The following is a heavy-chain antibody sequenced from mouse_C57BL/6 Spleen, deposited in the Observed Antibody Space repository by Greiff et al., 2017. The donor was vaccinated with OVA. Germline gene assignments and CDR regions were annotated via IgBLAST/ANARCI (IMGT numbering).Heavy chain of an antibody. CDR2: IWRGGST. CDR3: AKNSPGTNAMDY. D-gene: IGHD4-1*01. CDR1: GFSLTSYG. V-gene: IGHV2-5*01. J-gene: IGHJ4*01. Sequence: VHLVESGPGLVQPSQSLSITCTVSGFSLTSYGVHWVRQSPGKGLEWLGVIWRGGSTDYNAAFMSRLSITKDNSKSQVFFKMNSLQADDTAIYYCAKNSPGTNAMDYWGQGTSVTVSS.